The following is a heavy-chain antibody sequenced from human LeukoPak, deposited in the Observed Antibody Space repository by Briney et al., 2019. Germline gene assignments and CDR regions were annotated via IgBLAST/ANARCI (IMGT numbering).Heavy chain of an antibody. J-gene: IGHJ4*02. D-gene: IGHD3-10*01. CDR1: GFTFNSFA. Sequence: GGSLRLSCAASGFTFNSFAMNWVRQAPGKGLEWVSAISGSGGSTYYADSVKGRFTISRDNSKNTLYLQMNSLRAEDTAVYYCAKGPYYYGSGSFDYWGQGTLVTVSS. V-gene: IGHV3-23*01. CDR2: ISGSGGST. CDR3: AKGPYYYGSGSFDY.